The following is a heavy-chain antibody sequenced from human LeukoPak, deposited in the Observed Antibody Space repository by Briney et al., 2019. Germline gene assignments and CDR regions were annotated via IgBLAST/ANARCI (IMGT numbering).Heavy chain of an antibody. CDR1: GFTFSSYW. Sequence: GGSLRLSCAASGFTFSSYWMSWVRQPPGKGLEWVANIKQDGSEEHYVASVKGRFTISRDTPQSSLSLQMTALRAEDTAVYYCARWAVTGIYLDSWGQGALVTVSS. D-gene: IGHD6-19*01. CDR3: ARWAVTGIYLDS. J-gene: IGHJ4*02. CDR2: IKQDGSEE. V-gene: IGHV3-7*01.